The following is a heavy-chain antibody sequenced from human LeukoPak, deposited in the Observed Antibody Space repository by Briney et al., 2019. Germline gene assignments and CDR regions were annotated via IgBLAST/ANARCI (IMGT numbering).Heavy chain of an antibody. CDR3: AREDLVATTCLDS. Sequence: ASVKVSCKASGYTFTGYYIHWVRRAPGQGLEWMGLINPKSHGTIYAQKFQGRVTITRDTAISTAYIELSRLRADDTAVYYWAREDLVATTCLDSWGQGTLVTVSS. J-gene: IGHJ4*02. CDR2: INPKSHGT. V-gene: IGHV1-2*02. CDR1: GYTFTGYY. D-gene: IGHD5-12*01.